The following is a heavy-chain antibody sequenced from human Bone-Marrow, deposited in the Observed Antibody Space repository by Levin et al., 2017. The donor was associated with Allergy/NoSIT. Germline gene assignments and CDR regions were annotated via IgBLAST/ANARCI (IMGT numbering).Heavy chain of an antibody. CDR2: IWYDGSNK. CDR3: ARVSCSGGSCSFDY. CDR1: GFTFSSYG. J-gene: IGHJ4*02. V-gene: IGHV3-33*01. D-gene: IGHD2-15*01. Sequence: SCAASGFTFSSYGMHWVRQAPGKGLEWVAVIWYDGSNKYYADSVKGRFTISRDNSKNTLYLQMNSLRAEDTAVYYCARVSCSGGSCSFDYWGQGTLVTVSS.